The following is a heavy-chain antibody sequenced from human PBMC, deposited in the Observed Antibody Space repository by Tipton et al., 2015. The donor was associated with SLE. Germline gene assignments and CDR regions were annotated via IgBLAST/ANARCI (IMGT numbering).Heavy chain of an antibody. CDR1: GYSISSGYY. CDR2: INHSGTT. CDR3: ARYTGGGFYFDH. Sequence: TLSLTCTVSGYSISSGYYWSWVRQSPGKGLEWLATINHSGTTYYRPSLKSRVSISVDTSKNQFSLKLTSVTAADTAVYHCARYTGGGFYFDHWGQGKLVIVSS. V-gene: IGHV4-38-2*02. D-gene: IGHD2-2*02. J-gene: IGHJ4*02.